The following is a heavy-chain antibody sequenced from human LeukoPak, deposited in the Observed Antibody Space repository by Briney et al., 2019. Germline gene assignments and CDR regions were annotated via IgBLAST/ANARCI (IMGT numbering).Heavy chain of an antibody. CDR2: MNPNSGNT. CDR3: ARYHFVVVPAAIGGFDF. D-gene: IGHD2-2*01. Sequence: ASVKVSCKASGYTFTSYDINWVRQATGQGLEWMGWMNPNSGNTGYAQKFQGRVTITRNTSISTAYMELRSLRSDDTAVYFCARYHFVVVPAAIGGFDFWGQGTLVTVSS. J-gene: IGHJ4*02. CDR1: GYTFTSYD. V-gene: IGHV1-8*03.